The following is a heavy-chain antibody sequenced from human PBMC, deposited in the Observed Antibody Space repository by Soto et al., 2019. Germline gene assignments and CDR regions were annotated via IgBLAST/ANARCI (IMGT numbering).Heavy chain of an antibody. CDR1: GGSISSYY. J-gene: IGHJ1*01. D-gene: IGHD6-13*01. V-gene: IGHV4-59*12. CDR3: AGYSNSWSKYVKH. CDR2: IYYSGGA. Sequence: SETLSLTCTVSGGSISSYYWSWIRQPPGKGLEWVGYIYYSGGANYNPSLKSRVSFSIDPSKNQFSLKLNSVMAADTAVYYCAGYSNSWSKYVKHWGRGSLVTVSS.